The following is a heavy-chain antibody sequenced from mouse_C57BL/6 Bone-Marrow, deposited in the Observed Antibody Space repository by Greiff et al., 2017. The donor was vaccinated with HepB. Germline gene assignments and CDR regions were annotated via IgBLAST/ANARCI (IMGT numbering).Heavy chain of an antibody. D-gene: IGHD1-1*01. Sequence: DVQLQESGPGLVKPSQSLSLTCSVTGYSITSGYYWNWIRQFPGNKLEWMGYISYDGSNNYNPSLKNRISITRDTSKNQFFLKLNSVTTEDTATYYCASYITTVVASFDYWGQGTTLTVSS. CDR2: ISYDGSN. CDR3: ASYITTVVASFDY. J-gene: IGHJ2*01. CDR1: GYSITSGYY. V-gene: IGHV3-6*01.